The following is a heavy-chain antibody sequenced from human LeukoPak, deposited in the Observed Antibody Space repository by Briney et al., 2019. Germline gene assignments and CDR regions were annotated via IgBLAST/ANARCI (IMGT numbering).Heavy chain of an antibody. D-gene: IGHD1-26*01. CDR1: GFTFSSYS. CDR2: ISSSSSYI. CDR3: ARDPYSGAYGTDYYYYMDL. J-gene: IGHJ6*03. V-gene: IGHV3-21*01. Sequence: GGSLRPSCAASGFTFSSYSMNWVRQAPGKGLEWVSSISSSSSYIYYADSVKGRFTISRDNAKNSLYLQMNSLRAEDTAVYYCARDPYSGAYGTDYYYYMDLWGQGTTVTISS.